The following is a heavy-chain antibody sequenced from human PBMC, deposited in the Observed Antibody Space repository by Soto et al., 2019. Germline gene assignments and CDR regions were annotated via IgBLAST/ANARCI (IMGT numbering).Heavy chain of an antibody. CDR1: GGSFSCYY. J-gene: IGHJ3*02. CDR2: INHSGST. V-gene: IGHV4-34*01. CDR3: ARRPFYYDSSGYADAFDI. Sequence: SETLSLTCAVYGGSFSCYYWSWIRQPPGKGLEWIGEINHSGSTNYNPSLKSRVTVSVDASKNQFSLKLSSVTAADTAVYYCARRPFYYDSSGYADAFDIWGQGTMVTVSS. D-gene: IGHD3-22*01.